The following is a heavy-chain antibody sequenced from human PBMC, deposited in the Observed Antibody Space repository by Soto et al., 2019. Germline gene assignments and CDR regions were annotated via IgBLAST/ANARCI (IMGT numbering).Heavy chain of an antibody. V-gene: IGHV4-30-4*01. CDR2: IYKSTTT. J-gene: IGHJ5*01. CDR1: GDSISTVDYF. Sequence: SETLSLTCSVSGDSISTVDYFWAWIRQPPGQALEYIGYIYKSTTTYYNPSFESRVAISLDTSKSQFSLTVTSVTAADTAVYFCARGRYCLTGRCFPNWFDSWGQGTLVTVS. D-gene: IGHD2-15*01. CDR3: ARGRYCLTGRCFPNWFDS.